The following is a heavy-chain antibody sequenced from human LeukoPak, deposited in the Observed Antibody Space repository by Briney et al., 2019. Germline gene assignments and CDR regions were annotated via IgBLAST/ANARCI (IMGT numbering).Heavy chain of an antibody. CDR1: GYTFTDYC. Sequence: GASVKVSCKASGYTFTDYCMHWVRQAPGQGLEWMGWINPNNGGTKYAQKFQGRVAMTRDTSISTAYMELTRLTSDDTAVYSCARDNYGSGSYYVYWGQGTLVTVSS. CDR3: ARDNYGSGSYYVY. V-gene: IGHV1-2*02. J-gene: IGHJ4*02. CDR2: INPNNGGT. D-gene: IGHD3-10*01.